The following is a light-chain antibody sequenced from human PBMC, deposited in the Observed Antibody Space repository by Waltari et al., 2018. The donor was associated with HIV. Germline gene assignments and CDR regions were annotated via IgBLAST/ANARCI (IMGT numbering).Light chain of an antibody. Sequence: VVMTQSPLSLPVTLRQSASISCRSSQSLVYTDGNTSLNWFQQRPGQSPRRLIYKVSKRDSGVPDRFSGSWSGTDFTLKISRVEAEDVGVYFCMEGTYWPYIFGQGTKLEI. CDR1: QSLVYTDGNTS. V-gene: IGKV2-30*01. CDR3: MEGTYWPYI. J-gene: IGKJ2*01. CDR2: KVS.